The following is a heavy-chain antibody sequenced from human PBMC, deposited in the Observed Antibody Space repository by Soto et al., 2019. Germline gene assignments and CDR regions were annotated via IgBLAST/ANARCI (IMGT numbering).Heavy chain of an antibody. CDR1: GVSISSGGYS. CDR3: ASHCSGGSCYSPWFDP. V-gene: IGHV4-30-2*01. CDR2: IYHSGST. D-gene: IGHD2-15*01. Sequence: SETLSLTCAVSGVSISSGGYSWSWTRQPPGKGLEWIGYIYHSGSTNYNPSLKSRVTISVDTSKNQFSLKLSSVTAADTAVYYCASHCSGGSCYSPWFDPWGQGTLVTVSS. J-gene: IGHJ5*02.